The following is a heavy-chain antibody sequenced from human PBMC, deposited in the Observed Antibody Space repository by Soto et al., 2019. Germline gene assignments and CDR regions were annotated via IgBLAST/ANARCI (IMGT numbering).Heavy chain of an antibody. V-gene: IGHV3-21*01. Sequence: EVQLVESGGGLVKPGGSLRLSCAASGFTFSSYSMNWVRQAPGKGLECVSSISSSSSYIYYADSVKGRFTISRDNAKNSLYRQMNSLRAEDTAVYYCARDEAYLTTGGLYYYYGMAVWGQGTTVTVSS. CDR1: GFTFSSYS. J-gene: IGHJ6*02. CDR3: ARDEAYLTTGGLYYYYGMAV. D-gene: IGHD4-4*01. CDR2: ISSSSSYI.